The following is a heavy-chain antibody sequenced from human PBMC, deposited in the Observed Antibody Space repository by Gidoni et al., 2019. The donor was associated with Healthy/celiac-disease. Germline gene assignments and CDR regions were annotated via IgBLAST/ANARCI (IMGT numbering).Heavy chain of an antibody. D-gene: IGHD2-2*01. CDR2: INHSGST. CDR1: GGSFSGYY. V-gene: IGHV4-34*01. CDR3: ARGRCSSTSCYGLYYFDY. J-gene: IGHJ4*02. Sequence: QVQLQQWGAGLLKPSETLSLTCAVYGGSFSGYYWSWIRQPPGTGLEWIGEINHSGSTNYNPSLKSRVTISVDTSKNQFSLKLSSVTAADTAVYYCARGRCSSTSCYGLYYFDYWGQGTLVTVSS.